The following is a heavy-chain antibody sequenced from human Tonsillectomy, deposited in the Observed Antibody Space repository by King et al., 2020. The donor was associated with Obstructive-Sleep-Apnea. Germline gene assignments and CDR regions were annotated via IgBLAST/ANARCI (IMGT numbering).Heavy chain of an antibody. V-gene: IGHV3-11*01. J-gene: IGHJ6*02. D-gene: IGHD2-15*01. CDR3: ARDGRGGYCSGGSCPRRFYYYGMDV. Sequence: VQLVESGGGLVKPGGSLRLSCAASVFTFSDDYMSWIRQAPGKGLEWVSYISSSGSTIYYADSVKGRFTISRDNAKNSLYLQMNSLRAGDTAGYYCARDGRGGYCSGGSCPRRFYYYGMDVWGQGTTVTVSS. CDR2: ISSSGSTI. CDR1: VFTFSDDY.